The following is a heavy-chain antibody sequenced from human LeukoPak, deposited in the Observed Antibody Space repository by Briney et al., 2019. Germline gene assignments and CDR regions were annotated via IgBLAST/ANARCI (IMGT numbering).Heavy chain of an antibody. CDR3: ARDLHYYGSGSSTRPNYYYYGMDV. V-gene: IGHV3-53*01. Sequence: GGSLRLSCAASGFTVSNNYMSWVRQAPGKGLEWVSVIYSGGSTYYADSVKGRFTISRDNSKNTLYLQMNSLRAEDTAVYYCARDLHYYGSGSSTRPNYYYYGMDVWGKGTTVTVSS. CDR2: IYSGGST. D-gene: IGHD3-10*01. CDR1: GFTVSNNY. J-gene: IGHJ6*04.